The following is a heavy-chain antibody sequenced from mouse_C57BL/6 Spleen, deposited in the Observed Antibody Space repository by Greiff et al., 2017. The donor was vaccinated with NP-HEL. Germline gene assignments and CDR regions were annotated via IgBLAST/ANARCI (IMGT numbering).Heavy chain of an antibody. Sequence: EVQLVESGGDLVKPGGSLKLSCAASGFTFSSYGMSWVRQTPDKRLEWVATISSGGSYTYYPDSVKGRFTISRDNAKNTLYLKMSSLKSEDTAMYYCARQGSSSKAWFAYWGQGTLVTVSA. J-gene: IGHJ3*01. CDR2: ISSGGSYT. D-gene: IGHD1-1*01. CDR1: GFTFSSYG. V-gene: IGHV5-6*01. CDR3: ARQGSSSKAWFAY.